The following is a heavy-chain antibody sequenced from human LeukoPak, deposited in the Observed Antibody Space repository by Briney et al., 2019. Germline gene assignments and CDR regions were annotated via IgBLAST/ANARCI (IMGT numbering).Heavy chain of an antibody. J-gene: IGHJ5*02. CDR2: IYYSGST. Sequence: KASETLSLTCTVSGGSVSSGSYFWSWIRQPPGKGLEWIGYIYYSGSTNYNPSLKSRVTISVDTSKNQFSLKLSSVTAADTAVYYCARVGSGTLGWFDPWGQGTLVTVSS. V-gene: IGHV4-61*01. D-gene: IGHD3-10*01. CDR3: ARVGSGTLGWFDP. CDR1: GGSVSSGSYF.